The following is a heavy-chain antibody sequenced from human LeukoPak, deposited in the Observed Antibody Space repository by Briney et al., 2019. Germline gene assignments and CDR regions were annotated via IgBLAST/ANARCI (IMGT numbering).Heavy chain of an antibody. CDR3: AKGTPGYSSSWYVGYFDY. V-gene: IGHV3-23*01. Sequence: GGSLRLSCAASGFTFSSYAMSWVRQAPGKGLEWVSAISGSGGSTYYADSVKGRFTISRDNSKNTLYLQMNSLRAEDTAAYYCAKGTPGYSSSWYVGYFDYWGQGTLVTVSS. CDR2: ISGSGGST. D-gene: IGHD6-13*01. J-gene: IGHJ4*02. CDR1: GFTFSSYA.